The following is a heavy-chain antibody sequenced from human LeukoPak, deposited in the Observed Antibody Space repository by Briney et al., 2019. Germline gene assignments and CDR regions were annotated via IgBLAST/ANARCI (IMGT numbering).Heavy chain of an antibody. CDR1: GFTFSSYG. CDR2: ISYDGSNK. J-gene: IGHJ2*01. V-gene: IGHV3-30*18. D-gene: IGHD2-15*01. Sequence: GGSLRLSCAASGFTFSSYGMHWVRQAPGKGLEWVAVISYDGSNKYYADSVKGRFTISRDNSKNTLYLQMNSLRAEDTAVYFCAKVVVAAYWYFDLWGRGTLVTVSS. CDR3: AKVVVAAYWYFDL.